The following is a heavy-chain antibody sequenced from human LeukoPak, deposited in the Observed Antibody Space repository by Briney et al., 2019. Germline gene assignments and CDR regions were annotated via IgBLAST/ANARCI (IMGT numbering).Heavy chain of an antibody. CDR3: VSQQLAPP. J-gene: IGHJ5*02. V-gene: IGHV3-7*01. CDR1: GFNFTNAW. CDR2: IKEDGSIE. D-gene: IGHD5-24*01. Sequence: PGGSLRLSCVASGFNFTNAWMSWVRQAPGKGLEWVANIKEDGSIEDYADSVKGRFTVSRDNAKNSLYLQMNSLRVEDTAVYYCVSQQLAPPWGQGTLVTVSS.